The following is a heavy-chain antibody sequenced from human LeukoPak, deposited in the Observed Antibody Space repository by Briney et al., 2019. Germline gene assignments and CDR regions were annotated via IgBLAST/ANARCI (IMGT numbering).Heavy chain of an antibody. D-gene: IGHD2-21*01. J-gene: IGHJ4*02. CDR2: ISSGGSTI. V-gene: IGHV3-11*04. CDR3: ARRGVVVPMYYFDY. Sequence: GGSLRLSCAASGFTFSDYYMSWIRQAPGKGLEWVSYISSGGSTIYYADSVKGRFTISRDNAKNSLYLQMNSLRAEDTAVYYCARRGVVVPMYYFDYWGQGTLVTVSS. CDR1: GFTFSDYY.